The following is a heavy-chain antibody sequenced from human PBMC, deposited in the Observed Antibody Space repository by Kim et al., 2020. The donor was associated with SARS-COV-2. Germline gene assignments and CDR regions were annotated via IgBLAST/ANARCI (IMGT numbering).Heavy chain of an antibody. CDR2: ISSSSSTI. J-gene: IGHJ4*02. CDR3: ARAWIAAAGAGSDY. D-gene: IGHD6-13*01. CDR1: GFTFSSYS. Sequence: GGSLRLSCAASGFTFSSYSMNWVRQAPGKGLEWVSYISSSSSTIYYADSVKGRFTISRDNAKNSLYLQMNSLRDEDTAVYYCARAWIAAAGAGSDYWGQGTLVTVSS. V-gene: IGHV3-48*02.